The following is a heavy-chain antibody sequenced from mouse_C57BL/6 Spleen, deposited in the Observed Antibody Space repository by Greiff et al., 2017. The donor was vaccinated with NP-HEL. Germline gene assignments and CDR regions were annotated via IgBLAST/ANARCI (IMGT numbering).Heavy chain of an antibody. Sequence: EVKVEESGPGLVKPSQSLSLTCSVTGYSITSGYYWNWIRQFPGNKLEWMGYISYDGSNNYNPSLKNRISITRDTSKNQFFLKLNSVTTEDTATYYCAREGVYAMDYWGQGTSVTVSS. CDR1: GYSITSGYY. CDR2: ISYDGSN. J-gene: IGHJ4*01. V-gene: IGHV3-6*01. CDR3: AREGVYAMDY.